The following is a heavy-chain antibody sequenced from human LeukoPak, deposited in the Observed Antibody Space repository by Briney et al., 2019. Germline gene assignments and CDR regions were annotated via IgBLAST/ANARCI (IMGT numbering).Heavy chain of an antibody. Sequence: PSETLPLTCAVYGGSFSGYYWSWIRQPPGKGLEWIGEINHSGSTNYNPSLKSRVTISVDTSKNQFSLKLSSVTAADTAVYYCARGRIAVAGTSSWFDPRGQGTLVTVSS. CDR2: INHSGST. J-gene: IGHJ5*02. V-gene: IGHV4-34*01. D-gene: IGHD6-19*01. CDR3: ARGRIAVAGTSSWFDP. CDR1: GGSFSGYY.